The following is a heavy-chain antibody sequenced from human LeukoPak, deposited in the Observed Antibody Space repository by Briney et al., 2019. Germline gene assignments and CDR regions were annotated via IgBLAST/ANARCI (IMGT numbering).Heavy chain of an antibody. J-gene: IGHJ6*03. CDR3: ARGPPNYDFWSGIYYYYYYMDV. V-gene: IGHV4-59*01. Sequence: PSETLSLTCTVSGGSISSYYWSWIRQPPGKGLEWIGYIYYSGSTNYNPSLKSRVTISVDTSKNQFSLKLSSVTAADTAVYYCARGPPNYDFWSGIYYYYYYMDVWGKGTTVTVSS. CDR1: GGSISSYY. D-gene: IGHD3-3*01. CDR2: IYYSGST.